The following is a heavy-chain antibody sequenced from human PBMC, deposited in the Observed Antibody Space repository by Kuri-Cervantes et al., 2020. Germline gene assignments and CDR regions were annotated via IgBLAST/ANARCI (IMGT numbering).Heavy chain of an antibody. D-gene: IGHD5-12*01. CDR3: ARDLADKWHYYYYMDV. CDR1: GGSFSSHH. Sequence: SETLSLTCAVYGGSFSSHHWNWIRQPPGKGLEWIGEIYHSGSTNYNPSLKSRVTISVDKSKNQFSLKLSSVTAADTAVYYCARDLADKWHYYYYMDVWGKGTTVTVSS. CDR2: IYHSGST. V-gene: IGHV4-34*01. J-gene: IGHJ6*03.